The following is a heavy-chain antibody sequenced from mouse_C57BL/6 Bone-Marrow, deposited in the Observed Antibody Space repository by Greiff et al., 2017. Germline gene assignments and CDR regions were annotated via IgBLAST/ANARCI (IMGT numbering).Heavy chain of an antibody. J-gene: IGHJ3*01. V-gene: IGHV5-4*01. CDR3: ARDPDGYYVAY. CDR1: GFTFSSYA. D-gene: IGHD2-3*01. Sequence: EVKVVESGGGLVKPGGSLKLSCAASGFTFSSYAMSWVRQTPEKRLEWVATISDGGSYTYYPDNVKGRFTISRDNAKNNLYLQMSHLKSEDTAMYYCARDPDGYYVAYWGQGTLVTVSA. CDR2: ISDGGSYT.